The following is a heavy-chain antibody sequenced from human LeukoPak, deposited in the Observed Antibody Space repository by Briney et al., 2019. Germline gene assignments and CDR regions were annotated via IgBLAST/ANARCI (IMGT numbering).Heavy chain of an antibody. Sequence: PRGSLRLSCAAFGFTFSSAAMGWVRHAPGEGLGWGSAISGSGIDTNFADSVKGRFTFSIDNYKNTLYLQMNSLRPEAAALYYCAKAVWFGEFGYYFFDLDVWGQGTTVTVSS. V-gene: IGHV3-23*01. CDR2: ISGSGIDT. J-gene: IGHJ6*02. CDR1: GFTFSSAA. D-gene: IGHD3-10*01. CDR3: AKAVWFGEFGYYFFDLDV.